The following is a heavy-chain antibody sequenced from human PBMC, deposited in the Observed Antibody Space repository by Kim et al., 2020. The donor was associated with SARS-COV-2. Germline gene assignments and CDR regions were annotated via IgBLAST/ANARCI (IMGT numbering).Heavy chain of an antibody. J-gene: IGHJ6*02. CDR3: ARLFYGSETHYYYYYGMDV. Sequence: ASVKVSCKASGYTFTSYAMNWVRQAPGQGLEWMGWINTNTGNPTYAQGFTGRFVFSLDTSVSTAYLQISSLKAEDTAVYYCARLFYGSETHYYYYYGMDVWGQGTTVTVSS. D-gene: IGHD3-10*01. V-gene: IGHV7-4-1*02. CDR1: GYTFTSYA. CDR2: INTNTGNP.